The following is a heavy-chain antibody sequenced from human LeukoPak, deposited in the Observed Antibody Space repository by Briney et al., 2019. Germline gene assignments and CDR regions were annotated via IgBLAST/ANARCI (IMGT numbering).Heavy chain of an antibody. Sequence: SETLSLTCTVSGGSISSYYWSRIRQPAGKGLEWIGRIYTSGSTNYNPSLKSRVTMSVDTSKNQFSLKLSSVTAADTAVYYCARSAVPAAIVNWFDPWGQGTLVTVSS. D-gene: IGHD2-2*01. J-gene: IGHJ5*02. CDR1: GGSISSYY. V-gene: IGHV4-4*07. CDR2: IYTSGST. CDR3: ARSAVPAAIVNWFDP.